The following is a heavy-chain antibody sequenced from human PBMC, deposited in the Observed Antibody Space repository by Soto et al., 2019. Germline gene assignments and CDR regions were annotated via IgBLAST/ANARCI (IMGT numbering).Heavy chain of an antibody. Sequence: PSETLSLTCAVSGGSISSYYWSWIRQPPGKGLEWIGYIYYGGSTNYNPSLKSRVTISVDTSKNQFSLKLSSVTAADTAVYYCARRYGGTFDYWGQGTLVTVPQ. CDR1: GGSISSYY. V-gene: IGHV4-59*08. CDR3: ARRYGGTFDY. CDR2: IYYGGST. D-gene: IGHD2-15*01. J-gene: IGHJ4*02.